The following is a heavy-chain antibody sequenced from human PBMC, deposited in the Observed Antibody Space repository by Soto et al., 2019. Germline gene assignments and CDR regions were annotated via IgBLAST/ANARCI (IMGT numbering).Heavy chain of an antibody. D-gene: IGHD2-21*02. Sequence: GGSLRLSCGVSGFAFSNYAMSWVRQAPGKGLEWVSAINIGGDTTYYADSVKGRFTMSRDNSKNTLYLQMNSLRAEDTAVYYCAKLLVTQMPYYYYGLDVWGQGTTVTVSS. CDR3: AKLLVTQMPYYYYGLDV. J-gene: IGHJ6*02. V-gene: IGHV3-23*01. CDR1: GFAFSNYA. CDR2: INIGGDTT.